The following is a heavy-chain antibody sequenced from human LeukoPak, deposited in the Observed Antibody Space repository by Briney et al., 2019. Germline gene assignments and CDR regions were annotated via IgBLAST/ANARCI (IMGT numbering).Heavy chain of an antibody. D-gene: IGHD1-26*01. J-gene: IGHJ4*02. CDR1: GFTSIAYA. Sequence: GGSLRLPCVGSGFTSIAYALTWARQAPGKGLEWVSGIGASGGSTYYADSVRGRFTISRDNSKNTLYVQMNSLGDEDTAVYYCAKDQRWESPHYLDSWGQGTLVTVSS. V-gene: IGHV3-23*01. CDR3: AKDQRWESPHYLDS. CDR2: IGASGGST.